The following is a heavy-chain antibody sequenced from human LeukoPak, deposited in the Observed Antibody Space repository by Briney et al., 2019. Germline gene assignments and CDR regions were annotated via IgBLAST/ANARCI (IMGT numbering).Heavy chain of an antibody. V-gene: IGHV3-23*01. CDR1: GFTFFSYA. CDR2: ISGGSGTT. Sequence: AGGSLRLSCAASGFTFFSYAMTWVRQAPGKGLEWVSIISGGSGTTYYADSVKGRFTISRDNSKNTLFLLMNSLRAEDTAVYYCAKDRYYDSFYYFDYWGQGTLVTVSS. D-gene: IGHD3-22*01. J-gene: IGHJ4*02. CDR3: AKDRYYDSFYYFDY.